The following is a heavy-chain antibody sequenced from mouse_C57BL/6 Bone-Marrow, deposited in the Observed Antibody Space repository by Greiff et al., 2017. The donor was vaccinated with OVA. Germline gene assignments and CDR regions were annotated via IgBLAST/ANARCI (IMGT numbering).Heavy chain of an antibody. CDR3: ARDYGSSYPYAMDY. CDR1: GFTFSSYA. Sequence: EVHLVESGGGLVKPGGSLKLSCAASGFTFSSYAMSWVRQTPEKRLEWVATISDGGSYTYYPDNVKGRFTISRDNAKNNLYLQMSHLKSEDTAMYYCARDYGSSYPYAMDYWGQGTSVTVSS. J-gene: IGHJ4*01. CDR2: ISDGGSYT. V-gene: IGHV5-4*01. D-gene: IGHD1-1*01.